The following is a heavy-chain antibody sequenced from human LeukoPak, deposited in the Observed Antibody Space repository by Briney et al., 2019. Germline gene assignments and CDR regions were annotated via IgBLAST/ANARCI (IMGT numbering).Heavy chain of an antibody. V-gene: IGHV1-2*04. Sequence: ASVKVSCKASGYTITDYYLHWVRQAPGQGLEWMGWIIPNTGGTNYAQKFQDWVTMSSDTSISTAYMELSSLRSDDTAVYYCARGSPSYAQWHFDLWGRGTLVTVCS. CDR3: ARGSPSYAQWHFDL. CDR2: IIPNTGGT. CDR1: GYTITDYY. D-gene: IGHD2/OR15-2a*01. J-gene: IGHJ2*01.